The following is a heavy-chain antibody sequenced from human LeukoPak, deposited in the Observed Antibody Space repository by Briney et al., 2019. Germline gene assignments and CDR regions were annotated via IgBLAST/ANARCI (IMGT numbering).Heavy chain of an antibody. D-gene: IGHD6-13*01. CDR1: GFTFGSYE. J-gene: IGHJ4*02. Sequence: GGSLRLSCAASGFTFGSYEMNWVRQAPGKGLEWVSYINSRGTTTYYADSVKGRFTISRDNAKNSLFLQMNSLRAEDTGVYYCARVSGSAAGHVFDYWGQGTLVTVSS. V-gene: IGHV3-48*03. CDR2: INSRGTTT. CDR3: ARVSGSAAGHVFDY.